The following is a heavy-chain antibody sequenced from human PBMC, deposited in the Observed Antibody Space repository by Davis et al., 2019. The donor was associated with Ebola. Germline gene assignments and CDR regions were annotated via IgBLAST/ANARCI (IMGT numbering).Heavy chain of an antibody. J-gene: IGHJ5*02. CDR1: GYTFAYYA. CDR3: ARGLYFYDSGRESWFDP. CDR2: VILKSGAT. V-gene: IGHV1-8*02. D-gene: IGHD3-10*01. Sequence: ASVKVSCKASGYTFAYYAMNWVRQAPGQGLEWLGRVILKSGATNYAQKFQGRVTMTRDTSTSTAYMELSSLRSEDTAVYYCARGLYFYDSGRESWFDPWGQGTLVTVSS.